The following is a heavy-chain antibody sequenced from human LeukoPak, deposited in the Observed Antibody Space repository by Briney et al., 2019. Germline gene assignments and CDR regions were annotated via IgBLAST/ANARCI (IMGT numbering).Heavy chain of an antibody. CDR1: GFTFSSYW. J-gene: IGHJ4*02. CDR3: ARVGRSDYYDSSGYYHDYYHFDY. V-gene: IGHV3-74*01. CDR2: INSDGSST. D-gene: IGHD3-22*01. Sequence: GGSLRLSCAASGFTFSSYWMHWVRQAPGKGLVWVSRINSDGSSTTYADSVKGRFTISRDNAKNTLHLQVNSLRAEDTAVYYCARVGRSDYYDSSGYYHDYYHFDYWGQGTLVTVSS.